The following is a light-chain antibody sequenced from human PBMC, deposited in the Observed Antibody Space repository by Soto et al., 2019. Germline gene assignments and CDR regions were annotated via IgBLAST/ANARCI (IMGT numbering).Light chain of an antibody. CDR3: QHYGSSPRWT. V-gene: IGKV3-20*01. CDR2: GAS. CDR1: QSVSSSY. J-gene: IGKJ1*01. Sequence: EIVLTQSPGTLSLSPGERATLSCRASQSVSSSYLAWYQQKPGQAPRLLIYGASSRATGIPDRFSGSGSGTDFTLTINRLEPEVFAVYYCQHYGSSPRWTFGHGTKVEIK.